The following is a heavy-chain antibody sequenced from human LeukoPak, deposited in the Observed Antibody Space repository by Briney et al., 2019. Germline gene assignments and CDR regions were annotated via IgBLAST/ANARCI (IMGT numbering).Heavy chain of an antibody. V-gene: IGHV3-7*01. Sequence: GGSLRLSCAASGFTFSSYWMSWVRQAPGQGLEGVANIKQDGSEKYYADSVKGRFTISRDNAKNSLYLQMNSLRAEDTAVYYCARDNMVRGVVAFYYYYYYMDVWGKGTTVTVSS. D-gene: IGHD3-10*01. CDR1: GFTFSSYW. CDR2: IKQDGSEK. CDR3: ARDNMVRGVVAFYYYYYYMDV. J-gene: IGHJ6*03.